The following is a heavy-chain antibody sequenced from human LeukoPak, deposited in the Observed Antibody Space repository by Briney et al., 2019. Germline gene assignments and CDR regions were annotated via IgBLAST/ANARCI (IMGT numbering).Heavy chain of an antibody. V-gene: IGHV5-51*01. CDR3: ARLGDSVTYPYFYYYMDV. Sequence: GESLKISCKCSGYSFTTYWIAWVRQMPGKGLEWMGAIYPDDSDTRYSPSFQGQVTISADKSISTAYLQWSSLKASDTAMYYCARLGDSVTYPYFYYYMDVWGKGTTVTVS. D-gene: IGHD4-17*01. CDR1: GYSFTTYW. CDR2: IYPDDSDT. J-gene: IGHJ6*03.